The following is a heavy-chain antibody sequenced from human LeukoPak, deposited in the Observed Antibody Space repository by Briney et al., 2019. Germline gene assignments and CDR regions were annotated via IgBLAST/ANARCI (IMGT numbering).Heavy chain of an antibody. CDR1: GGSISSYY. CDR3: ARGKLELTILDY. CDR2: IDISGST. J-gene: IGHJ4*02. V-gene: IGHV4-4*07. D-gene: IGHD1-7*01. Sequence: PSETLSLTCTVSGGSISSYYWSWIRQPAGKGLEWIGRIDISGSTYYNPSLKSRVTISVDTSKNQFSLKLNSVTAADTAVYYCARGKLELTILDYWGQGALVTVSS.